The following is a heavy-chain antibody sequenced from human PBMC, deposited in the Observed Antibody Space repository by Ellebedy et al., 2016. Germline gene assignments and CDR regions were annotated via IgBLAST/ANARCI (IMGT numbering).Heavy chain of an antibody. V-gene: IGHV4-59*08. CDR1: GDSISRFY. CDR3: ARLDRRVHLGSIDY. CDR2: IYFSGST. Sequence: SETLSLTCIVSGDSISRFYWNWIRQPPGKGLEWIGYIYFSGSTKYNPSLKSRVTISGDTSKNRFSLNLNSVTAADTALYYCARLDRRVHLGSIDYWGQGTLVTVSS. D-gene: IGHD7-27*01. J-gene: IGHJ4*02.